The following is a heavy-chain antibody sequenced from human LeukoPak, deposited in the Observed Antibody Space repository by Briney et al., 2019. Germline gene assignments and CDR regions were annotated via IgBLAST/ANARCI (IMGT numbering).Heavy chain of an antibody. V-gene: IGHV3-74*01. D-gene: IGHD3-3*01. Sequence: GGSLRLSCAASGFTFSSYWMHWVRQAPGKGLVWVSRINSDGSSTSYADSVKGRFTISRDNAKNTLYLQKNSLRAEDTAVYYCARHDFWSGSPFDPWGQGTLVTVSS. CDR2: INSDGSST. J-gene: IGHJ5*02. CDR1: GFTFSSYW. CDR3: ARHDFWSGSPFDP.